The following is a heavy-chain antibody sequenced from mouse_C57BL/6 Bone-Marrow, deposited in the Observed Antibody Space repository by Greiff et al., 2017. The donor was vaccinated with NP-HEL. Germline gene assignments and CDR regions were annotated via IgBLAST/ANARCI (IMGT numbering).Heavy chain of an antibody. CDR1: GFNIKDDY. D-gene: IGHD3-2*02. Sequence: EVKLMESGAELVRPGASVKLSCTASGFNIKDDYMHWVKQRPEQGLEWIGWIDPENGDTEYASKFQGKATITADTSSNTAYLQLSSLTSEDTAVYYCTTRAAQATVPYWGQGTLVTVSA. CDR3: TTRAAQATVPY. CDR2: IDPENGDT. J-gene: IGHJ3*01. V-gene: IGHV14-4*01.